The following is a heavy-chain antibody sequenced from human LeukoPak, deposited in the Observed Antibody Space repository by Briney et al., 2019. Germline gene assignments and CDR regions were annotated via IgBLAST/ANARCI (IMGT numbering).Heavy chain of an antibody. CDR2: IYYSGST. CDR1: GGSISSYY. CDR3: ARVGWFDAFDI. Sequence: SETLSLTCTVSGGSISSYYWSWIRQPPGKGLEWIGYIYYSGSTNYSPSLKSRVTISVDTSKNQFSLKLSSVTAADTAVYYCARVGWFDAFDIWGQGTMVTVSS. D-gene: IGHD6-19*01. J-gene: IGHJ3*02. V-gene: IGHV4-59*01.